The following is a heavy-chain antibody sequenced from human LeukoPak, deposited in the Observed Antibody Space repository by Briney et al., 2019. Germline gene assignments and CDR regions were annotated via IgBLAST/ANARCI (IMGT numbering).Heavy chain of an antibody. V-gene: IGHV1-2*02. CDR2: INPNSGGT. CDR1: GYTFTGYY. D-gene: IGHD6-13*01. Sequence: ASVKVSCKASGYTFTGYYMHWVRQAPGQGLEWMGWINPNSGGTNYAQKFQGRVTMTRDTSISTAYMELSRLRSDDTAVYYCARGKTARRIAAAGTDWFHPWGQGTLVTVSS. J-gene: IGHJ5*02. CDR3: ARGKTARRIAAAGTDWFHP.